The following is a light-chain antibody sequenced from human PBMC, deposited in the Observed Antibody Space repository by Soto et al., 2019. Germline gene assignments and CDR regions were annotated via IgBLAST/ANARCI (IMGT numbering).Light chain of an antibody. V-gene: IGKV3-15*01. CDR2: GAS. Sequence: EIVMTQSPATLSLSPGERAALSCRASQSINSELAWYQQKPGQPPRLLIYGASTRATGVPARFTGSESGSEFTLTIRGLQSEDFAVYYCQQGHNWPLNFGQGTRLEI. CDR1: QSINSE. J-gene: IGKJ2*01. CDR3: QQGHNWPLN.